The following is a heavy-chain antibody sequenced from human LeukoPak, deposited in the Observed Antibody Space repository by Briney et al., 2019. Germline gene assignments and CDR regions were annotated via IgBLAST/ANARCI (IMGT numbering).Heavy chain of an antibody. J-gene: IGHJ4*02. V-gene: IGHV4-39*01. Sequence: SETLSLTCTVSGGSISGNSFYWGWIRQAPGKGLEWIGTFYYRGNTYYNPSLKSRATISGDTSKNQFSLNLKSVSAADTATYYCARQTITLILMNYWGQGTLVTVSP. CDR1: GGSISGNSFY. CDR2: FYYRGNT. CDR3: ARQTITLILMNY. D-gene: IGHD3-22*01.